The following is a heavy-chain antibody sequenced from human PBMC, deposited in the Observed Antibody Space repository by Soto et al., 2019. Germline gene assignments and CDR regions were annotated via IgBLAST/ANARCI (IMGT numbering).Heavy chain of an antibody. J-gene: IGHJ4*02. CDR2: VYYTGST. Sequence: SETLSLTCSVSGGSISGSYWSWIRQSPGKGLEWLGYVYYTGSTNYSPSLRSRVSISVDTSKNEFSLRLSSVTAADTAVYFCARGVAVPGAHIDYWGQGTQVTVSS. V-gene: IGHV4-59*01. D-gene: IGHD6-19*01. CDR3: ARGVAVPGAHIDY. CDR1: GGSISGSY.